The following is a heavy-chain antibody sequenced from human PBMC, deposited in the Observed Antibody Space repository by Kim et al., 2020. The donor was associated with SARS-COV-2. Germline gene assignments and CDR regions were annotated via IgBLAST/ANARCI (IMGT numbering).Heavy chain of an antibody. Sequence: NPSLTSGVTMSVDKSKNQFSLNLDSVTAADTAVYFCARGGNFGGTGLGFDFWGQGVLVTVSS. J-gene: IGHJ4*02. V-gene: IGHV4-4*01. D-gene: IGHD2-15*01. CDR3: ARGGNFGGTGLGFDF.